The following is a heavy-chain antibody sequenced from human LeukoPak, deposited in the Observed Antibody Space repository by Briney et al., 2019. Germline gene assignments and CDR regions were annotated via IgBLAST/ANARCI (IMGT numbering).Heavy chain of an antibody. Sequence: ASVKVSCKASGYSFTSYGISWVRQAPGQGLEWMGWSSAYNGNTNYAQKLQGRVTMTTDTSTSTAYMELRSLRSDDTAVYYCARDITMVRGVILGYWGQGTLVTVSS. J-gene: IGHJ4*02. CDR1: GYSFTSYG. CDR2: SSAYNGNT. V-gene: IGHV1-18*01. D-gene: IGHD3-10*01. CDR3: ARDITMVRGVILGY.